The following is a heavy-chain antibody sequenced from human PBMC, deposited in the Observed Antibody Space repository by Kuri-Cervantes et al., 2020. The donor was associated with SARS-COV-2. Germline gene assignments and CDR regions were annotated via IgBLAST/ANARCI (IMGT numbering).Heavy chain of an antibody. CDR1: GFTFSSYW. D-gene: IGHD1-26*01. CDR2: ISGSGGST. Sequence: GESLKISCAASGFTFSSYWMSWVRQAPGKGLEWVSAISGSGGSTYYADSVKGRFTISRDNSKNTLYLQMNSLRAEDTAVYYCAKEFSGSYWTGNFDYRGQGTLVTVSS. J-gene: IGHJ4*02. CDR3: AKEFSGSYWTGNFDY. V-gene: IGHV3-23*01.